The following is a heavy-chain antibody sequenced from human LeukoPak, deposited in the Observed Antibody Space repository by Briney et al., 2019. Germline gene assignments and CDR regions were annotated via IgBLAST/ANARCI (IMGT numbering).Heavy chain of an antibody. CDR3: ARQRADYYYYYVDV. CDR1: GGSINTANYY. CDR2: IYYSETT. V-gene: IGHV4-39*01. J-gene: IGHJ6*03. Sequence: PSETLSLTCTVSGGSINTANYYWGWLRQPPGKGLEWIGSIYYSETTYDNPSLKSRVTISIETSKNQFSLRLRSVTASDTAVYYCARQRADYYYYYVDVWGEGTTVAVS.